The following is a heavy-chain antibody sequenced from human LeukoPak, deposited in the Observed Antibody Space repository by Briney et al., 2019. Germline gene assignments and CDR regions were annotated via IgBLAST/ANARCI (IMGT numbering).Heavy chain of an antibody. CDR3: ARDHRRRYCSSTSCYLGWFDP. CDR2: ISIHKGNT. Sequence: ASVKVSCKAYGYTFTSFGISWVRQAPGQGPEWMGWISIHKGNTNSAQKIQDRVTLSRDTSSRTAYMELRSLRSDDTAVYYCARDHRRRYCSSTSCYLGWFDPWGQGTLVTVSS. CDR1: GYTFTSFG. V-gene: IGHV1-18*01. D-gene: IGHD2-2*01. J-gene: IGHJ5*02.